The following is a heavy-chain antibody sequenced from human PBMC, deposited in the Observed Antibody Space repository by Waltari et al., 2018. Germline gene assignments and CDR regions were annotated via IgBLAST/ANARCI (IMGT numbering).Heavy chain of an antibody. J-gene: IGHJ4*02. V-gene: IGHV1-2*02. CDR2: INPNGGAT. Sequence: LLVQSGTEVMKPGASVKVSCKISRDAITEQQIHWVRQAPGQGLEWMGWINPNGGATNYAQTFRGTITVTWDTSIITSYMEISGLRSADTATYFCAREYCGGECRLFDYWGQGTRVIVSS. D-gene: IGHD2-21*01. CDR1: RDAITEQQ. CDR3: AREYCGGECRLFDY.